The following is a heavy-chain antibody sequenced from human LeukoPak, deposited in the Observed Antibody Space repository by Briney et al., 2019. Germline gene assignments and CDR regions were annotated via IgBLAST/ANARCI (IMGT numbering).Heavy chain of an antibody. CDR3: TTGEVGATDFDY. V-gene: IGHV3-49*04. CDR2: IRSKAYGGTT. D-gene: IGHD1-26*01. CDR1: GFTFGDYA. Sequence: GGSLRLACTASGFTFGDYAMSWVRQAPGKGLEWVGFIRSKAYGGTTEYAASVKGRFTISRDDSKSIAYLQMNSLKTEDTAVYYCTTGEVGATDFDYWGQGTLVTVSS. J-gene: IGHJ4*02.